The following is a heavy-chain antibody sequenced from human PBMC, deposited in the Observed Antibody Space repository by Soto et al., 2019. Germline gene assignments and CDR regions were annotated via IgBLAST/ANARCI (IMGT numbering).Heavy chain of an antibody. CDR1: GGTFSSYA. CDR3: ARVLKGVYGSGTGYYYGMDV. Sequence: ASVKVSCKASGGTFSSYAISWVRQAPGQGLEWMGGIIPIFGTANYAQKFQGRVTITADESTSTAYMELSSLRSEDTAVYYCARVLKGVYGSGTGYYYGMDVWG. D-gene: IGHD3-10*01. J-gene: IGHJ6*02. CDR2: IIPIFGTA. V-gene: IGHV1-69*13.